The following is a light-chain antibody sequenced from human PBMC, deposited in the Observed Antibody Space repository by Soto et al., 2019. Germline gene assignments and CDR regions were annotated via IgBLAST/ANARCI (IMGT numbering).Light chain of an antibody. CDR2: DAS. J-gene: IGKJ1*01. CDR3: QQSSSSPWT. V-gene: IGKV1-5*01. Sequence: DIQMTQSPSTLSASVGDTVTITCRASQTISGWLAWYQQRPGKAPNLLIFDASTLESGVPSRFSGSGSGTTFTLTINSLQPEDFATYYCQQSSSSPWTFGQGTKVEIK. CDR1: QTISGW.